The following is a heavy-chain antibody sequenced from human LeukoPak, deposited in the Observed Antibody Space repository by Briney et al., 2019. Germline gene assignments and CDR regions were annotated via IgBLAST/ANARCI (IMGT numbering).Heavy chain of an antibody. V-gene: IGHV3-23*01. CDR1: GFTFSNYA. J-gene: IGHJ4*02. CDR3: VREDTPATANY. Sequence: GGSLRLSCAAPGFTFSNYAMSWVRQAPGKGLEWVSVISGSGGSTYYADSVTGRFTISRDNSKDTLFLQMHSLRPGDTAVYYCVREDTPATANYWGQGTLVTISS. D-gene: IGHD2-21*02. CDR2: ISGSGGST.